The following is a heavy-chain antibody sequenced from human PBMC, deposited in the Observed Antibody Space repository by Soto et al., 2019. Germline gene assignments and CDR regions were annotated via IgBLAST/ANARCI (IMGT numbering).Heavy chain of an antibody. CDR3: TRDPDFWSGYDDLDY. Sequence: GGSLRLSCTASGFTFGDYAMSWFRQAPGKGLEWVGFIRSKAYGGTTEYAASVKGRFTISRDDSKSIAYLQMNSLKTEDTAVYYCTRDPDFWSGYDDLDYWGQGTLVTVSS. V-gene: IGHV3-49*03. CDR1: GFTFGDYA. CDR2: IRSKAYGGTT. J-gene: IGHJ4*02. D-gene: IGHD3-3*01.